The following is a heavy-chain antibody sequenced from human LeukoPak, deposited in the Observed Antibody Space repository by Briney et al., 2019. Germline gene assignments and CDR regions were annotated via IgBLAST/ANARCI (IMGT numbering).Heavy chain of an antibody. CDR1: GYTFTSYG. D-gene: IGHD2-2*01. CDR2: ISAYNGNT. CDR3: ARAPGPGLGDCSSTSCFTPHYYYMDV. V-gene: IGHV1-18*01. Sequence: GASVKVSCKASGYTFTSYGISWVRQAPGQGLEWMGWISAYNGNTNYAQKLQGRVTMTTDTSTSTAYMELRSLRSDDTAVYYCARAPGPGLGDCSSTSCFTPHYYYMDVWGKGTTVTVSS. J-gene: IGHJ6*03.